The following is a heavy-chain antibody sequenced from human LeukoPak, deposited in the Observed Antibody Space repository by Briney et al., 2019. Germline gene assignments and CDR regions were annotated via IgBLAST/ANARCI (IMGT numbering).Heavy chain of an antibody. Sequence: GRSLRLSCAASGFTFDDYAMHWVRQAPGKGLEWVSGISWNSGSIGYADSVKGRFTISRDNAKNSLYLQMNSLRAEDTALYYCAKDIFTMVRGVPDYWGQGTLVTVSS. V-gene: IGHV3-9*01. J-gene: IGHJ4*02. D-gene: IGHD3-10*01. CDR2: ISWNSGSI. CDR3: AKDIFTMVRGVPDY. CDR1: GFTFDDYA.